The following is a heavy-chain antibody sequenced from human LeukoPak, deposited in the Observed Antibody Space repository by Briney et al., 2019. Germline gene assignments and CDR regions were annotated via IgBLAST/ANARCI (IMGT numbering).Heavy chain of an antibody. D-gene: IGHD2-2*01. CDR3: AVLGYCSSTSYYAEYFQH. CDR1: GGTFSSYA. CDR2: IIPIFGTA. V-gene: IGHV1-69*01. J-gene: IGHJ1*01. Sequence: PRASVKVSCKASGGTFSSYAISWVRQAPGQGLEWMGGIIPIFGTANYAQKLQGRVTITADESTSTAYMELSSLRSEDTAVYYCAVLGYCSSTSYYAEYFQHWGQGTLVTVSS.